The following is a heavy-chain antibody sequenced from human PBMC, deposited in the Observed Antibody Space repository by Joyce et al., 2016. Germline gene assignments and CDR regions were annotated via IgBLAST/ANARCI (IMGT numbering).Heavy chain of an antibody. V-gene: IGHV4-31*03. D-gene: IGHD5-18*01. J-gene: IGHJ3*02. CDR3: ARERETTHSDTEVGAFDI. Sequence: QVQLQESGPGLVKPSQTLSLTCTVSGGSITSARYYWTWIRHHPGRGLEWSGYIYASGTTYYNPPLKSRVVISIDASKNQFSLNLTSVTAADTAVYYCARERETTHSDTEVGAFDIWGQGTMVTVSS. CDR2: IYASGTT. CDR1: GGSITSARYY.